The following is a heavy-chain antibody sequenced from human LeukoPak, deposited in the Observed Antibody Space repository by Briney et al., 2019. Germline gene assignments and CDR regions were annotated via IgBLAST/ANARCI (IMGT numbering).Heavy chain of an antibody. Sequence: GASVTVSCKASGYTFTSYAMHWVRQAPGQRLEWMGWINAGNGNTKYSQKFQGRVTITRDTSASTAYMELSSLRSEDTAVYYCARGLGARDFDYWGQGTLVTVSS. CDR1: GYTFTSYA. J-gene: IGHJ4*02. V-gene: IGHV1-3*01. CDR2: INAGNGNT. D-gene: IGHD1-26*01. CDR3: ARGLGARDFDY.